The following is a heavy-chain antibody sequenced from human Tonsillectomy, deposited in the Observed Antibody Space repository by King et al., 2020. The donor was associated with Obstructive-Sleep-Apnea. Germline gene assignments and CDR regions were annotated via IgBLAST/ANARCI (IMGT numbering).Heavy chain of an antibody. D-gene: IGHD3-10*01. CDR2: MGTAGDT. Sequence: VQLVESGGGLVQPGGSLRLSCAASGFTFSSYDMHWVRQATGKGLEWVSAMGTAGDTYYPGSVKGRFTFSRENAKNSLYLQMNSLRAGDTAVYYCARDQALSLYYYGSGSYSHYYGMDVWGQGTTVTVSS. V-gene: IGHV3-13*01. CDR3: ARDQALSLYYYGSGSYSHYYGMDV. CDR1: GFTFSSYD. J-gene: IGHJ6*02.